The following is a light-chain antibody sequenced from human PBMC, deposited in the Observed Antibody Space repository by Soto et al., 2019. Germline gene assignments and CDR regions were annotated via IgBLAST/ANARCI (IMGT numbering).Light chain of an antibody. CDR1: QSVRSF. J-gene: IGKJ5*01. Sequence: EIVFTQSPSTLSLSPGERATLYCRASQSVRSFLAWYQQKLGQAPRLLIYDASSRATGIPARFSGSGSGTDFTLNISILESEDSAVYYCQQRSNWPITFGQGTRLEIK. CDR3: QQRSNWPIT. CDR2: DAS. V-gene: IGKV3-11*01.